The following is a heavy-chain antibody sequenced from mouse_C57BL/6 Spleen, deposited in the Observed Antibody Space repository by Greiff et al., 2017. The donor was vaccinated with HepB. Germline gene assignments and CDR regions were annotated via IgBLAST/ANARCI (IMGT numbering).Heavy chain of an antibody. CDR2: IDPETGGT. Sequence: VHLVESGAELVRPGASVTLSCKASGYTFTDYEMHWVKQTPVHGLEWIGAIDPETGGTAYNQKFEGKAILTADKSSSTAYMELRSLTSEDSAVYYCTRWLGGYWGQGTTLTVSS. CDR3: TRWLGGY. J-gene: IGHJ2*01. D-gene: IGHD4-1*01. CDR1: GYTFTDYE. V-gene: IGHV1-15*01.